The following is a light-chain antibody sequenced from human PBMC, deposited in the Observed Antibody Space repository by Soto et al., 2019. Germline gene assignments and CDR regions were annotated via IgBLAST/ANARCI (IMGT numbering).Light chain of an antibody. V-gene: IGKV1-5*01. CDR3: QQYNSYS. CDR1: QSFSNW. Sequence: DIQMTQSPSTLPAPVRNRVTITCRASQSFSNWLAWYQQKPGTAPKVLIYHASNLQSGVQSRFSGSGSGTEFTLTISSLQPDDFEPYYCQQYNSYSFGQGTKVEIK. CDR2: HAS. J-gene: IGKJ1*01.